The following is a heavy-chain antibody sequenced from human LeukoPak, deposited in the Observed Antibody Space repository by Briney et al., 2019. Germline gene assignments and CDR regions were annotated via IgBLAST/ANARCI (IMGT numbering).Heavy chain of an antibody. CDR3: ARRRIVATIDY. CDR2: FYYSGST. CDR1: GGSITSTSFY. V-gene: IGHV4-39*01. Sequence: SDTLSLTCTVTGGSITSTSFYWAWIRQPPGKGPEWIGSFYYSGSTFYNPSLKSRVAISADTSKNQFSLTLSSVTAADTAVYFCARRRIVATIDYWGQGTLVTVSS. D-gene: IGHD5-12*01. J-gene: IGHJ4*02.